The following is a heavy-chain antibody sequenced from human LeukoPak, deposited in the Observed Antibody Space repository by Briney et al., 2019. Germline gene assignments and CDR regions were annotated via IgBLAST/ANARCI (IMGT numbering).Heavy chain of an antibody. CDR1: GGTFSSYA. Sequence: SVKVSCKASGGTFSSYAISWVRQAPGQGLEWMGGIIPIFGTANYAQKYQGRVTITADESTSTAYMELSSLRSEDTAVYYCAREELRFLEWLLLDYWGQGTLVTVSS. CDR2: IIPIFGTA. V-gene: IGHV1-69*13. D-gene: IGHD3-3*01. CDR3: AREELRFLEWLLLDY. J-gene: IGHJ4*02.